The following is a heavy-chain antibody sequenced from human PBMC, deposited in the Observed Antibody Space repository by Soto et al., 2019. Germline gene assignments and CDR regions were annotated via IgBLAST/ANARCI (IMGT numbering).Heavy chain of an antibody. CDR3: ARDRGSGSYDLGPYYFDY. J-gene: IGHJ4*02. CDR2: ITTYTGNT. V-gene: IGHV1-18*01. CDR1: GYTFTDYG. D-gene: IGHD1-26*01. Sequence: QVQLVQSGAEVKKPGASVRVSCKASGYTFTDYGFSWVRQAPGQGLEWMGWITTYTGNTNFAQKFQGRVTMTTDRFTSTTYMDLRSLTSDDTAVYYCARDRGSGSYDLGPYYFDYWGQGTLGTVSS.